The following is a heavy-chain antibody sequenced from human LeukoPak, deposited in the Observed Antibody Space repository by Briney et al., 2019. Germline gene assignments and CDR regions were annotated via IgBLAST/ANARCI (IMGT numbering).Heavy chain of an antibody. V-gene: IGHV4-34*01. J-gene: IGHJ3*02. Sequence: SETLSLTCAVYGGSFSGYYWSWIRQPPGKGLEWIGEINHSGSTNYNPSLKSRVTISINTSKNQFSLQLNSVTPEDTAVYYCAREPVVRNRRAFDIWGQGTMVTVSS. CDR1: GGSFSGYY. D-gene: IGHD1-14*01. CDR2: INHSGST. CDR3: AREPVVRNRRAFDI.